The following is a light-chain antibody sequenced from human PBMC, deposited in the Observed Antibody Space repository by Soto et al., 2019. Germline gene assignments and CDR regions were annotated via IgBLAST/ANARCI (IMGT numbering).Light chain of an antibody. J-gene: IGLJ1*01. CDR1: SSDVGGYNY. CDR2: DVS. V-gene: IGLV2-14*01. CDR3: YSYTTSSAYV. Sequence: QSALTQPASVSGSPGQSITISCTGTSSDVGGYNYVSWYQQHPAKAPKLMIYDVSNRPSGVSNRFSGSKSGNTASLTISGLQAEDEADYYCYSYTTSSAYVFGTGTKVTVL.